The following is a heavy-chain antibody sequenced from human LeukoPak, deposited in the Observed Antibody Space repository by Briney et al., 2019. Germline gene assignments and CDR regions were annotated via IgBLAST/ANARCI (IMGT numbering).Heavy chain of an antibody. Sequence: KSSQTLSLTCTVSGGSISSGDYYWSWIRQPPGKGLEWIGYIYYSGSTYYNPSLKSRVTISVDTSKNQFSLKLSSVTAADTAVYYCASTRLGAVAGGYYYYGMDVWGQGTTVTVSS. CDR3: ASTRLGAVAGGYYYYGMDV. CDR1: GGSISSGDYY. V-gene: IGHV4-30-4*01. D-gene: IGHD6-19*01. CDR2: IYYSGST. J-gene: IGHJ6*02.